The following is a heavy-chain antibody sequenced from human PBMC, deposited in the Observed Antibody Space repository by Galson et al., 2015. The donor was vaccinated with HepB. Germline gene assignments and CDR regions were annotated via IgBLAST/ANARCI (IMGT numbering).Heavy chain of an antibody. D-gene: IGHD2/OR15-2a*01. Sequence: SLRLSCAAAGVTFNRFAMTWVRQTPGKGLEWVSSISGNGGSTHYADSVKGRFTVSRDSSTNTLYLQMNGLRADDTAIYYCVRGTTAPDYWGQGTLVTVSS. CDR1: GVTFNRFA. J-gene: IGHJ4*02. CDR2: ISGNGGST. CDR3: VRGTTAPDY. V-gene: IGHV3-23*01.